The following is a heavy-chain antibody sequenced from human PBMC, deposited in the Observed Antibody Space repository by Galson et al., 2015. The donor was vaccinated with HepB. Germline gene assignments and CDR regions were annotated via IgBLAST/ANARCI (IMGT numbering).Heavy chain of an antibody. CDR1: GYTFTSYA. V-gene: IGHV1-3*01. Sequence: SVKVSCKASGYTFTSYAMHWVRQAPGQRLEWMGWINAGNGNTKYSQKFQGRVTITRDTSASTAYMELSSLRSEDTAVYYCARDGLWFGELDYWGQGTLVTVSS. CDR3: ARDGLWFGELDY. J-gene: IGHJ4*02. D-gene: IGHD3-10*01. CDR2: INAGNGNT.